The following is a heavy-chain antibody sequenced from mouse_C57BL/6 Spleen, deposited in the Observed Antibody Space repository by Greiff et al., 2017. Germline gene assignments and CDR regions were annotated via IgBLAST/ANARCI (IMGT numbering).Heavy chain of an antibody. CDR1: GYSITSGYY. J-gene: IGHJ2*01. Sequence: EVKVEESGPGLVKPSQSLSLTCSVTGYSITSGYYWNWIRQFPGNKLEWMGYISYDGSNYYNPSLKNRISITRDTSKNQFYLKLNSVTTEDTAAYYCARDQGWGFDYWGQGTTLTVSS. V-gene: IGHV3-6*01. D-gene: IGHD3-2*02. CDR3: ARDQGWGFDY. CDR2: ISYDGSN.